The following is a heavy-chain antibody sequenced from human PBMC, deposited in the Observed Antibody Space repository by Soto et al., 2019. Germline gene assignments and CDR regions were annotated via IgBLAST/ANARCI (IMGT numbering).Heavy chain of an antibody. CDR2: INPNSGGT. D-gene: IGHD2-2*01. V-gene: IGHV1-2*02. J-gene: IGHJ6*02. CDR1: GYTFTGYY. Sequence: ASVKVSCKASGYTFTGYYMHWVRQAPGQELEWMGWINPNSGGTNYAQKFQGRVTMTRDTSISTAYMELSRLRSDDTAVYYCARDVVVPAAMGGYYYYGMDVWGQGTTVTVSS. CDR3: ARDVVVPAAMGGYYYYGMDV.